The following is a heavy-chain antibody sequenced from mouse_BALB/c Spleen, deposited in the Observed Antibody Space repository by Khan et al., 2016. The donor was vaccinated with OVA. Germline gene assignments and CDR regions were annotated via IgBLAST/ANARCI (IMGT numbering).Heavy chain of an antibody. V-gene: IGHV5-6*01. D-gene: IGHD1-1*01. J-gene: IGHJ3*01. CDR1: GFTFSAYS. CDR3: ASRLAGSFAD. CDR2: INSDGYYT. Sequence: EVQLVESGGDLMKPGGSLKLSCAASGFTFSAYSMSWVRQTPDKRLEWVATINSDGYYTYYPDSVQGRFTISRNNAKNTLALQMSSLKYEDTDIYYWASRLAGSFADWGQGTLVTVSA.